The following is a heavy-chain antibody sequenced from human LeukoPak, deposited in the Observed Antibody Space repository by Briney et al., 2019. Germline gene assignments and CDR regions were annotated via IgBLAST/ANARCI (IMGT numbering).Heavy chain of an antibody. J-gene: IGHJ4*02. CDR2: IYYSGST. D-gene: IGHD4-23*01. CDR1: GGSISSYY. CDR3: AREPAPGIKVTVVTL. V-gene: IGHV4-59*12. Sequence: PSETLSLTCTVSGGSISSYYWSWIRQPPGKGLEWIGYIYYSGSTNYNPSLKSRVTISVDRSKNQFSLKLSSVTAADTAVYYCAREPAPGIKVTVVTLWGQGTLVTVSS.